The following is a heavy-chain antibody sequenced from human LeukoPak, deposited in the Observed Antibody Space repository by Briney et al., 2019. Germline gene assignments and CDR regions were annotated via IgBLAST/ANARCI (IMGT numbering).Heavy chain of an antibody. CDR3: ARLNYFGSTNFDY. CDR1: GYSFSTYW. J-gene: IGHJ4*02. Sequence: GESLKISCEGSGYSFSTYWIGWVRQMPGKGLEWMGIIYPGDSDTKYSPSFQGQVTISAAKSISTAYLQWSSLKASDTAMYYCARLNYFGSTNFDYWGQGTLVTVSS. CDR2: IYPGDSDT. D-gene: IGHD3-10*01. V-gene: IGHV5-51*01.